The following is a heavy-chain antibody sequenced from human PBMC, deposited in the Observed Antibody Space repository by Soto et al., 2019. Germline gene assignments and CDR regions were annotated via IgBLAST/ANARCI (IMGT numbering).Heavy chain of an antibody. CDR3: VRYSRSVGGSYRPDY. Sequence: GGSLRLSCAASGFTFSSYWMHWVRQVPEKGLVWVSRINSVGSITNYADAVKGRFTISRDNVKNTLYLQMNSLRAEDTAVYYCVRYSRSVGGSYRPDYWGQGTLVTVSS. J-gene: IGHJ4*02. CDR2: INSVGSIT. V-gene: IGHV3-74*01. D-gene: IGHD3-16*02. CDR1: GFTFSSYW.